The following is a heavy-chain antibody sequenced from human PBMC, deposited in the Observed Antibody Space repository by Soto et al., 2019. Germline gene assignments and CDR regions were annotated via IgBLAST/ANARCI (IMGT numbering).Heavy chain of an antibody. CDR3: AKILSTVTTYSYGMDA. Sequence: EVQLLESGGGLVQPGGSLRLSCAASGFSFSTYPMVWVRQAPGQRLEAVSSISGSGDKTYYKDSVKGRFTISRDNSKNTVDLQMNSLRPEDTAVYYCAKILSTVTTYSYGMDAWGQGTTVTVSS. CDR1: GFSFSTYP. D-gene: IGHD4-17*01. CDR2: ISGSGDKT. V-gene: IGHV3-23*01. J-gene: IGHJ6*02.